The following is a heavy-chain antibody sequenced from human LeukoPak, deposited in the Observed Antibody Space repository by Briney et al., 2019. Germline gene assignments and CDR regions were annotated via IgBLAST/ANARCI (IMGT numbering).Heavy chain of an antibody. D-gene: IGHD3-10*01. CDR2: IRSSGEST. V-gene: IGHV3-23*01. CDR1: GFTVSGNY. J-gene: IGHJ4*02. CDR3: AKEVRESAWFYFDY. Sequence: GGSLRLSCAASGFTVSGNYMSWVRQAPGKGLEWVSSIRSSGESTYYADSVKGRFTISRDNSRNTVFLQMKSLTAEDTAVYYCAKEVRESAWFYFDYWGQGTLATVSS.